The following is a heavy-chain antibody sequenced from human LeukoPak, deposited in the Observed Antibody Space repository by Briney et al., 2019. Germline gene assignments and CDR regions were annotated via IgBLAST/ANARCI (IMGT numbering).Heavy chain of an antibody. CDR2: IYYSGST. D-gene: IGHD3-9*01. V-gene: IGHV4-30-4*01. Sequence: PSQTLSLTCTVSGGSISSGDYYWSWIRQPPGKGLEWIGYIYYSGSTYYNPSLKSRVTISVDTSKNQFSLKLSSVTAADTAVYYCARGGIKIFAFDIWGQGTMVTVSS. CDR1: GGSISSGDYY. CDR3: ARGGIKIFAFDI. J-gene: IGHJ3*02.